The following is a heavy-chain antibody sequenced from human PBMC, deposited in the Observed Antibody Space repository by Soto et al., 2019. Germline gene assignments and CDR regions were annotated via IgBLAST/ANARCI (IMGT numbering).Heavy chain of an antibody. CDR2: ISWDGEK. J-gene: IGHJ4*02. CDR1: GFSLNTRGVG. V-gene: IGHV2-5*02. D-gene: IGHD3-9*01. Sequence: QITLKESGPSLVKPTQTLTLTCTFSGFSLNTRGVGVGWIRQPPGKALEWLALISWDGEKRYSPSLKRRLTSAKETLEHQLVPTMTTMAPGQTVVYCFTHRRINLLTGHYSFDYWCQGTVVTVPS. CDR3: THRRINLLTGHYSFDY.